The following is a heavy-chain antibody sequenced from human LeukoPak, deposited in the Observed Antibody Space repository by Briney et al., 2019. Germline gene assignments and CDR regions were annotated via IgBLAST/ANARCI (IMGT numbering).Heavy chain of an antibody. J-gene: IGHJ4*02. CDR1: GFNFGDYA. V-gene: IGHV3-49*04. CDR3: TRGYSGSYYGYYFDY. CDR2: IRSKAYGGTT. D-gene: IGHD1-26*01. Sequence: PGHSLRLSCTDTGFNFGDYAMSWVRQAPGKGLEWKGFIRSKAYGGTTEYAASVKGRFTISRDDSKSIAYLQMNSLKTEDTAVYYCTRGYSGSYYGYYFDYWGQGTLVTVSS.